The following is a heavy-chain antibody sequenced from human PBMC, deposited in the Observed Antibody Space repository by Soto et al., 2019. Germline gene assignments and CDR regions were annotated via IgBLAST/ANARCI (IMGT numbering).Heavy chain of an antibody. CDR1: GGSFSGYY. CDR2: INHSGST. D-gene: IGHD3-16*02. V-gene: IGHV4-34*01. CDR3: ARKFGDYVWGSYRHQYYFDY. Sequence: PSETLSLTCAVYGGSFSGYYWSWIRQPPGTGLEWIGEINHSGSTNYNPSLKSRVTISVDTSKNQFSLKLSSVTAADTAVYYCARKFGDYVWGSYRHQYYFDYWGQGTLVTVSS. J-gene: IGHJ4*02.